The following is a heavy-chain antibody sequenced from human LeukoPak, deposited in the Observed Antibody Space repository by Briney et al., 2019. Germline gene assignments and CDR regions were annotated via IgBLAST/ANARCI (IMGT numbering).Heavy chain of an antibody. D-gene: IGHD4-23*01. CDR2: IVVGSGNT. CDR1: GFTFTSSA. J-gene: IGHJ3*01. Sequence: SVKVSCKASGFTFTSSAVQWVRQARGQRLEWIGWIVVGSGNTNCAQKFQERVTITRDMSTSTVYMELSSLRSEDTAVYYCAAEGRPTVVTFRKGAVDLWGQGTMVTVSS. CDR3: AAEGRPTVVTFRKGAVDL. V-gene: IGHV1-58*01.